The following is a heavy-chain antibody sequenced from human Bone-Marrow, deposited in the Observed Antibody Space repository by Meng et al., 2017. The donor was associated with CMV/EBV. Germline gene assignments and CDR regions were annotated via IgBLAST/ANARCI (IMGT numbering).Heavy chain of an antibody. CDR1: GGTFSSYA. V-gene: IGHV1-69*05. CDR2: IIPIFGTA. Sequence: SVKVSCKASGGTFSSYAISWVRQAPGQGLEWMGGIIPIFGTANYAQKFQGRVTITTDEATSTAYMELSSLRSEDTAVYYCAIDGGYNYGVCTYWGQGTRVTGYS. J-gene: IGHJ4*02. CDR3: AIDGGYNYGVCTY. D-gene: IGHD5-18*01.